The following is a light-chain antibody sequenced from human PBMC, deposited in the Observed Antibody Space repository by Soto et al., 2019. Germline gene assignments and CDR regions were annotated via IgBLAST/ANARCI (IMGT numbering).Light chain of an antibody. J-gene: IGKJ4*01. Sequence: EIVKTQSPATLSVSPGERATLSCRASQSVSSNLAWYQQKPGQAPRLLIYGASTRATGIPARFSGSGSGTEFTLTISSLQSEDFAVYYCQQRSNWPGTFGGGTKVDIK. CDR2: GAS. CDR3: QQRSNWPGT. CDR1: QSVSSN. V-gene: IGKV3D-15*01.